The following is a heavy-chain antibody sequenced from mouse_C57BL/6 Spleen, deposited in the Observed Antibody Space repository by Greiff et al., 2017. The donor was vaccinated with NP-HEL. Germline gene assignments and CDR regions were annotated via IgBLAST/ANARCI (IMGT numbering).Heavy chain of an antibody. CDR1: GYSFTSYY. CDR2: IYPGSGNT. CDR3: AREKGYGYEYYAMDY. Sequence: VKLVESGPELVKPGASVKISCKASGYSFTSYYIHWVKQRPGQGLEWIGWIYPGSGNTKYNEKFKGKATLTADTSSSTAYMQLSSLTSEDSAVYYCAREKGYGYEYYAMDYWGQGTSVTVSS. J-gene: IGHJ4*01. D-gene: IGHD2-2*01. V-gene: IGHV1-66*01.